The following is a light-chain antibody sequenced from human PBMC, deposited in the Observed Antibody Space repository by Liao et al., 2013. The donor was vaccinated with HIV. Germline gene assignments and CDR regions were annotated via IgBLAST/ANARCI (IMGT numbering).Light chain of an antibody. CDR2: YDS. Sequence: SYVLTQPPSVSVAPGKTARIACEGDDIGSRSLHWYQQKPGRAPVLVLYYDSERPSGIPERFSGSNSGNTATLTISRVEAGDEADYYCQVWDINSDHPVFGGGTNLTVL. V-gene: IGLV3-21*04. CDR3: QVWDINSDHPV. J-gene: IGLJ3*02. CDR1: DIGSRS.